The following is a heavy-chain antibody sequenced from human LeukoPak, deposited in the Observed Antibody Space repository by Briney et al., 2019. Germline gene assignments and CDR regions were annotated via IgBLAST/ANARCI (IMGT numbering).Heavy chain of an antibody. CDR2: IRHDGSNQ. V-gene: IGHV3-30*02. J-gene: IGHJ5*02. D-gene: IGHD3-22*01. Sequence: PGGSLRLSCAASGFTFTSSSMHWVRQAPGKGLEWVAFIRHDGSNQYYVDSVKGRFTISRGNSKNTLYLQMNSLRAEDTAVYYCAKEWSSDYYDSSVYYPNWFDPWGQGTLVTVSS. CDR3: AKEWSSDYYDSSVYYPNWFDP. CDR1: GFTFTSSS.